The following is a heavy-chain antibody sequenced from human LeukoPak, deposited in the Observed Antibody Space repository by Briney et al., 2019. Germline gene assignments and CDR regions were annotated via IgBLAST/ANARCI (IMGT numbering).Heavy chain of an antibody. J-gene: IGHJ3*02. Sequence: SVKVSCKASGGTFSSYAISWVRQAPGQGLEWMGGIIPIFGTANYAQKFQGRVTITADESTSTAYMELSSLRSEDTAVYYCASPMTPAAIIKRLAFDIWGQGTMVTVSS. D-gene: IGHD2-2*01. CDR3: ASPMTPAAIIKRLAFDI. CDR2: IIPIFGTA. V-gene: IGHV1-69*13. CDR1: GGTFSSYA.